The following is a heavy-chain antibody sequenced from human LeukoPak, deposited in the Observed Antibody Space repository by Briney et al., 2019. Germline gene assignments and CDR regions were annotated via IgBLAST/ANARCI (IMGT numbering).Heavy chain of an antibody. Sequence: ASVKVSCKTSGYYITNYGISWVRQAPGQGLEWMAWISGYNGYTKYAQNVQDRVTMTTDTSTSTAYMELRSLRSDDTAVYYCAREAAAAGENYFDYWGQGTLVTVSS. CDR3: AREAAAAGENYFDY. CDR2: ISGYNGYT. D-gene: IGHD6-13*01. CDR1: GYYITNYG. J-gene: IGHJ4*02. V-gene: IGHV1-18*01.